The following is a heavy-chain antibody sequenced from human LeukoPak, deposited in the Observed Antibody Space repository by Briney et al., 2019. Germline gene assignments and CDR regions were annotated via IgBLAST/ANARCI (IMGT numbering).Heavy chain of an antibody. J-gene: IGHJ4*02. D-gene: IGHD3-3*02. V-gene: IGHV3-7*01. CDR1: GFTFGSNW. CDR2: IKEDGSER. Sequence: HPGGSLRLSCAASGFTFGSNWMSWVRQAPGKGLEWAANIKEDGSERYHVDGRFTVSRDNVKNSLYLQLNSLRVEDTAVYYCAKTGCSTFWDWGQGTLVTVSS. CDR3: AKTGCSTFWD.